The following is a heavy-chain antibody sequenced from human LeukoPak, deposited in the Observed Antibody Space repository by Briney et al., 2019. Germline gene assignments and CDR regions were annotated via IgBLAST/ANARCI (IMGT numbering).Heavy chain of an antibody. CDR2: IYSGGST. CDR3: ARNLFDY. V-gene: IGHV3-53*01. J-gene: IGHJ4*02. CDR1: GFTVSSNY. Sequence: LAGGSLRLSCAASGFTVSSNYMSWVRQAPGKGLEWVSVIYSGGSTYYAGSVKGRFTISRDNSKNTLYLQMNSLRAEDTAMYYCARNLFDYWGQGTLVTVSS.